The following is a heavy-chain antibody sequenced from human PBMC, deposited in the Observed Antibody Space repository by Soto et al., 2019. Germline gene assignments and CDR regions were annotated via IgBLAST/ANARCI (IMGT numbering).Heavy chain of an antibody. CDR2: FIPIFVSA. J-gene: IGHJ4*02. Sequence: SVKVSCKASGGTVSSYAITWVRQAPGKGLEWMGVFIPIFVSAHYAPKFQGRITITADESTSTAYMELSGLTSEDAAIYYCARDFSSDTTGFRGYDLWGQGTQVTVSS. V-gene: IGHV1-69*13. D-gene: IGHD3-10*01. CDR1: GGTVSSYA. CDR3: ARDFSSDTTGFRGYDL.